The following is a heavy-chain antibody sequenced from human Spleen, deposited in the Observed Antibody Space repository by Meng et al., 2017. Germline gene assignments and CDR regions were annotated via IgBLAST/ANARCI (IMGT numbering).Heavy chain of an antibody. V-gene: IGHV4-34*01. Sequence: GQLHEWGAGLLKPSETLSLTCAVYGGSFSGYYWSWIRQPPGKGLEWIGEINHSGSTNYNPSLKSRVTISVDTSKNQFSLKLSSVTAADTAVYYCARGGDIVATITLDYWGQGTLVTVSS. J-gene: IGHJ4*02. CDR1: GGSFSGYY. CDR3: ARGGDIVATITLDY. D-gene: IGHD5-12*01. CDR2: INHSGST.